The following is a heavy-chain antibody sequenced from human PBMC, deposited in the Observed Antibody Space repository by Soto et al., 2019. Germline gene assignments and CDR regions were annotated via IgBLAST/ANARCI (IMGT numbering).Heavy chain of an antibody. CDR3: VRDGTKTLRDWFDP. CDR1: GGSISSFY. D-gene: IGHD1-1*01. J-gene: IGHJ5*02. CDR2: IYSGGRN. V-gene: IGHV4-4*07. Sequence: PLETLSLTCTVSGGSISSFYWSWIRQPAGKGLEWIGRIYSGGRNNYNPSLKSRVTMSVDTSKNQFSLRLSSVTAADTAVYYCVRDGTKTLRDWFDPGGQGISVTVS.